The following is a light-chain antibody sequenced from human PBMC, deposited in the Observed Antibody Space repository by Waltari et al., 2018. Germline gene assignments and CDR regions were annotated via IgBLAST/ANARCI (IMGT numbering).Light chain of an antibody. CDR3: QQRGNWPPLT. CDR2: AAS. V-gene: IGKV3-11*01. J-gene: IGKJ4*02. CDR1: RGMTHN. Sequence: CRASRGMTHNLGWYKQNPGPAPVPGIYAASERATAIPPRFSGCGSGTDFTLTISRLDPEDVAVYYCQQRGNWPPLTFSGATKVE.